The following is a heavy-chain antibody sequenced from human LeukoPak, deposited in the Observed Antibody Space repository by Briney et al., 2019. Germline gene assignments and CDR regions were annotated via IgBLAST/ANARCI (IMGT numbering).Heavy chain of an antibody. V-gene: IGHV1-69*04. D-gene: IGHD1-20*01. Sequence: GASVKVSCKASGGTFSSYAISWVRQAPGQGLEWMGRIIPILGIANYAQKFRGRVTITADKPTSTAYMELSSLRSEDTAVYYCARDGPLTTITGTTPKVDWGQGTLVTVSS. J-gene: IGHJ4*02. CDR1: GGTFSSYA. CDR2: IIPILGIA. CDR3: ARDGPLTTITGTTPKVD.